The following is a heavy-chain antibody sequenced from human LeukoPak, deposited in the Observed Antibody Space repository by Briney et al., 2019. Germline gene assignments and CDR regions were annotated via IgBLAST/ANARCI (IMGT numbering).Heavy chain of an antibody. Sequence: SVKVSCKASGFTFTSSAMQWERQARGQRLEWIGWIVVGSGNTNYAQKFQERVTITRDMSTSTAYMELSSLRSEDTAVYYCAADKRKRASSTLATRQHYYYGMDVWGQGTTVTVSS. CDR1: GFTFTSSA. CDR3: AADKRKRASSTLATRQHYYYGMDV. D-gene: IGHD1-26*01. CDR2: IVVGSGNT. V-gene: IGHV1-58*02. J-gene: IGHJ6*02.